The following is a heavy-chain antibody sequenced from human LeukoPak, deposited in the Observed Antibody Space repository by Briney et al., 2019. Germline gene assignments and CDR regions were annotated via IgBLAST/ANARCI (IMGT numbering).Heavy chain of an antibody. D-gene: IGHD2-2*02. CDR3: AKDLALHYTFDY. Sequence: PGVSLRLSCAASGFTFSTYGMHWVRQAPGKGLEWVAMISYDGDVIDYADSVKGRFTISRDNSRNKLYLQVDSLKTEDTALYYCAKDLALHYTFDYWGQGTLVAVSS. J-gene: IGHJ4*02. V-gene: IGHV3-30*18. CDR2: ISYDGDVI. CDR1: GFTFSTYG.